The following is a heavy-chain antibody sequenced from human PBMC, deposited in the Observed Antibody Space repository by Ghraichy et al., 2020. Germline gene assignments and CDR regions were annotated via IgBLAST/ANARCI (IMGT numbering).Heavy chain of an antibody. CDR3: AGSLVVIRYFGL. CDR1: GGSISSSNYY. Sequence: SETLSLTCTVSGGSISSSNYYWGWIRQPPGKGLEWIGSMHHSGSTYYNPSLENRGTISVDTSKNQFSLKLSSVTAADTAVYYCAGSLVVIRYFGLWGRGTLVTVSS. CDR2: MHHSGST. J-gene: IGHJ2*01. D-gene: IGHD2-15*01. V-gene: IGHV4-39*01.